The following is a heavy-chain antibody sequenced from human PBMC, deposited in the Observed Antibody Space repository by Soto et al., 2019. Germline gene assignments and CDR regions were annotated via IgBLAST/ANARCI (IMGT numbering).Heavy chain of an antibody. CDR3: ARAYSSSSDWFDP. CDR1: GYTFTSYD. CDR2: MNPNSGNT. J-gene: IGHJ5*02. Sequence: QVQLVXXXXEVKKPGASVKVSCKASGYTFTSYDINWVRQATGQGLEWMGWMNPNSGNTGYAQKFQGRVTMTRNTSISTAYMELSSLRSEDTAVYYFARAYSSSSDWFDPWGQGTLVTVSS. D-gene: IGHD6-6*01. V-gene: IGHV1-8*01.